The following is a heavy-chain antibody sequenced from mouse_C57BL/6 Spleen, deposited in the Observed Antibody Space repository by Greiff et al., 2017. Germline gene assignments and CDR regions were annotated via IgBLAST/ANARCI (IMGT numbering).Heavy chain of an antibody. D-gene: IGHD6-1*01. J-gene: IGHJ2*01. Sequence: EVMLVESGGDLVKPGGSLKLSCAASGFTFSSYGMSWVRQTPDKRLEWVATISSGGSYTYYPDSVKGRFTISRDNAKNTLYLQMSSLKSEDTAMYYCARHLPLLDYWGQGTTLTVSS. CDR3: ARHLPLLDY. CDR2: ISSGGSYT. CDR1: GFTFSSYG. V-gene: IGHV5-6*01.